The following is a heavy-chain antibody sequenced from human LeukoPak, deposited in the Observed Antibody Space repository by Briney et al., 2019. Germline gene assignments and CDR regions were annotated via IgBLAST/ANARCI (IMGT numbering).Heavy chain of an antibody. V-gene: IGHV1-18*04. CDR2: ISGYNGNT. CDR3: ARAYSYGSDYYYGMDV. D-gene: IGHD5-18*01. J-gene: IGHJ6*02. Sequence: GASVRVSCKASGYTFTRYYMHWVRQAPGQGLEWMGWISGYNGNTKYAHKVQGRVTMTTDTSTGTAYMELRSLRSDDTAVYYCARAYSYGSDYYYGMDVWGQGTTVTVSS. CDR1: GYTFTRYY.